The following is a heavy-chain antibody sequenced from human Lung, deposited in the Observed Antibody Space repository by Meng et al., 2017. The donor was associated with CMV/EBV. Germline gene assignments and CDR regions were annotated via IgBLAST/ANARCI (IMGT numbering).Heavy chain of an antibody. V-gene: IGHV3-21*06. J-gene: IGHJ4*02. CDR2: ISSAGTYI. CDR3: ARARGLPAGSYYFDY. Sequence: GGSLRLSCAASGFMFSDYGLSWVRQAPGKGLEWVSSISSAGTYIYYGNSLKGRFTISRDNAKNPLYLQMNSLRVDDTAMYYCARARGLPAGSYYFDYWGQGALVTVSS. CDR1: GFMFSDYG. D-gene: IGHD4-11*01.